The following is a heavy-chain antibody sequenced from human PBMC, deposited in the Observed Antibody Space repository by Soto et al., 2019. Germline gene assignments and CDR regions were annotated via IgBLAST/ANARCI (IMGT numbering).Heavy chain of an antibody. CDR2: IHHGGVT. Sequence: QVQLQESGPGLVKPSGTLSLTCTVSDVSISTHKWWWTWVRQPPGKGLEWIGEIHHGGVTNYIPSLESRFTMSIDKSNNQFSLNLNSVTAADTAAYYCARVDGSGSYFDYWGQGTQVTVSS. D-gene: IGHD3-10*01. CDR3: ARVDGSGSYFDY. J-gene: IGHJ4*02. V-gene: IGHV4-4*02. CDR1: DVSISTHKW.